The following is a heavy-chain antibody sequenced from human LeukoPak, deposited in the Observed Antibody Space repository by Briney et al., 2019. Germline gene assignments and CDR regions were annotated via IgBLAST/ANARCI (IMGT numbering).Heavy chain of an antibody. CDR1: GSSFSDYW. J-gene: IGHJ1*01. CDR2: IYPDDSDT. V-gene: IGHV5-51*01. Sequence: GASLQISCKGSGSSFSDYWIGWVRPLPGKGLEWMGIIYPDDSDTTYSPSFQGQVTISADKSISTAYLQWSSLKASDTAMYYCARGGYSDSTGYYHEYFQHWGQGTLVTVSS. D-gene: IGHD3-22*01. CDR3: ARGGYSDSTGYYHEYFQH.